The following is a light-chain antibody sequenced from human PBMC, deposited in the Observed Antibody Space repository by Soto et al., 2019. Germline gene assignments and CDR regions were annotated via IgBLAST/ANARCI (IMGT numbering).Light chain of an antibody. CDR1: QSVISTY. V-gene: IGKV3D-20*02. CDR3: QQSSNWPSIN. CDR2: DAS. Sequence: EIVLTQSPVTLSLAPVERAALSCGAGQSVISTYLAWYQQKPGKAPRLLIYDASTRATGFQDRLSGSGSGTDFTLTIRSLEAEDSAVYYCQQSSNWPSINFGQGKRLEIK. J-gene: IGKJ5*01.